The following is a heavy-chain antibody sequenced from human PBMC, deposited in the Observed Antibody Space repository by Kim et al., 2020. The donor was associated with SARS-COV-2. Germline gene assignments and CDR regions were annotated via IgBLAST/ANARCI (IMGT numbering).Heavy chain of an antibody. Sequence: AAPVKGRFTISRDDSKNTLYLQMNRLKTEDTAVYYCTTDQAKIYYDTFDYWGQGTLVTVSS. J-gene: IGHJ4*02. V-gene: IGHV3-15*01. D-gene: IGHD3-22*01. CDR3: TTDQAKIYYDTFDY.